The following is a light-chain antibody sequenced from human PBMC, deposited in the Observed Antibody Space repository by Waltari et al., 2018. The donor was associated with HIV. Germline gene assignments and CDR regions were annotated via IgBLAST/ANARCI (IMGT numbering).Light chain of an antibody. CDR1: SSVGSDF. J-gene: IGKJ3*01. Sequence: IVLTQSQGTLSLSPGERAILTCRASSSVGSDFLAWYQQKPCQSPRLLIYGASSRATGVPDRISGSGSGTDCILTISSLEPEDFAVYYCQQYATSPPLFGPGTKLDF. CDR3: QQYATSPPL. CDR2: GAS. V-gene: IGKV3-20*01.